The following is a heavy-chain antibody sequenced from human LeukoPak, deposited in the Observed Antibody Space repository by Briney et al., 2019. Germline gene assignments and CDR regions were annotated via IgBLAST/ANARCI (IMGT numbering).Heavy chain of an antibody. Sequence: GASVKVSCKASEGTFSIYAISWVRQAPGQGLVWMGGIIPIFGTANYAQKFQGRVTITADESTSTAYMELSSLRSEDTAVYYCARGCMLFFSMDYWGQGTLVTVSS. J-gene: IGHJ4*02. CDR3: ARGCMLFFSMDY. CDR2: IIPIFGTA. CDR1: EGTFSIYA. D-gene: IGHD2-8*01. V-gene: IGHV1-69*13.